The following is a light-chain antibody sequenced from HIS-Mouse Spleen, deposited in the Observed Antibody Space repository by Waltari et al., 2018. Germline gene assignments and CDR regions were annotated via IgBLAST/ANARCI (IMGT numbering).Light chain of an antibody. CDR2: KDS. V-gene: IGLV3-25*03. J-gene: IGLJ2*01. CDR3: QSADSSGTYV. Sequence: SYELTQPPSVSVSPGQTARITCSGHAFPKQYAYWYQQKPGQAPVLVIYKDSERPSGIPERFSGSSSGTTVTLTISGVQAEDEADYYCQSADSSGTYVFGGGTKLTVL. CDR1: AFPKQY.